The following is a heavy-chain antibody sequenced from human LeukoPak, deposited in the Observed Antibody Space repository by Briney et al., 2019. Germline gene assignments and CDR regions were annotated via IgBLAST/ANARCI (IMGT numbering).Heavy chain of an antibody. CDR2: IKQDGSEK. Sequence: GGSLRLSCSVSGFSVSMYWMTWGRQAPGKGLEWWANIKQDGSEKYYADCVKGRFTLSRDNASNSLYLQMNCLRVEDTALYYCASWDSGNYYGIGDWGQGTLVTVSS. V-gene: IGHV3-7*01. CDR3: ASWDSGNYYGIGD. J-gene: IGHJ4*02. CDR1: GFSVSMYW. D-gene: IGHD1-26*01.